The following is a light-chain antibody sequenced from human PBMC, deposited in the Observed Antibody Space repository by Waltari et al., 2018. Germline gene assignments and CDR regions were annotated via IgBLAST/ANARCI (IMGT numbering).Light chain of an antibody. J-gene: IGKJ1*01. Sequence: DIQMTQSPSTLSASLGDRVPITCRASQIISGWLAWYQQQPGKAPKLLIHKASVLESGVPSRFSGSGSGSGIEFTLTISSLQPDDFATYHCQQYSNYPWTFGQGTRVEIK. V-gene: IGKV1-5*03. CDR3: QQYSNYPWT. CDR1: QIISGW. CDR2: KAS.